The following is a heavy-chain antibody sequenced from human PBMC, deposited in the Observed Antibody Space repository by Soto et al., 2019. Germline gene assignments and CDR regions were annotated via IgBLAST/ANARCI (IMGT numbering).Heavy chain of an antibody. CDR2: IWYDGSNK. D-gene: IGHD3-10*01. CDR3: ARDPHIYGSGSLNWFDP. Sequence: QPGGSLRLSCAASGFTFSSYGMHWVRQAPGKGLEWVAVIWYDGSNKYYADSVKGRFTISRDNSKSTLYLQMNSLRAEDTAVYYCARDPHIYGSGSLNWFDPWGQGTLVTVSS. J-gene: IGHJ5*02. V-gene: IGHV3-33*01. CDR1: GFTFSSYG.